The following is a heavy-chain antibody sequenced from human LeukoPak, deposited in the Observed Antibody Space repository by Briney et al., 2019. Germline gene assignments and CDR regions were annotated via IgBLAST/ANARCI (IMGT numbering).Heavy chain of an antibody. J-gene: IGHJ4*02. Sequence: PGGSLRLSCAASGFTFSSYNMNWVRQAPGKGLEWVSAISSSSSYIYYADSVKGRFTISRDNDKNSLYLQMNSLRAEDTAVYYCARAFPSASGFPTDYWGQGTLVTVSS. CDR3: ARAFPSASGFPTDY. V-gene: IGHV3-21*01. CDR1: GFTFSSYN. CDR2: ISSSSSYI. D-gene: IGHD2-2*01.